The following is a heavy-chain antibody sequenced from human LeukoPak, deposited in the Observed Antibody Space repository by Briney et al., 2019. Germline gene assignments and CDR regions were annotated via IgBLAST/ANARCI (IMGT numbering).Heavy chain of an antibody. Sequence: SETLSLTCTVSGGSISSYYWSWIRQPPGKGLEWIGYIYYSGSTNYNPSLRSRVTISVDTSKNQFSLKLSSVTAADTAVYYCAREYSSSSGRRAFDIWGHGTMVTVSS. J-gene: IGHJ3*02. CDR3: AREYSSSSGRRAFDI. CDR1: GGSISSYY. D-gene: IGHD6-6*01. CDR2: IYYSGST. V-gene: IGHV4-59*08.